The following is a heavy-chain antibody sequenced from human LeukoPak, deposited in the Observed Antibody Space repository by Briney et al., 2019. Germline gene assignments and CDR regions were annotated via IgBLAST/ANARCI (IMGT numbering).Heavy chain of an antibody. J-gene: IGHJ3*02. V-gene: IGHV4-61*02. CDR2: IYTSGST. Sequence: SQTLSLTCTVSGGSISSGSYYWSWIRQPAGKGLEWIGRIYTSGSTNYNPSLKSRVTTSVDTSKNQFSLKLSSVTAADTAVYYCARAYYDFWSGHDAFDIWGQGTMVTVSS. CDR3: ARAYYDFWSGHDAFDI. CDR1: GGSISSGSYY. D-gene: IGHD3-3*01.